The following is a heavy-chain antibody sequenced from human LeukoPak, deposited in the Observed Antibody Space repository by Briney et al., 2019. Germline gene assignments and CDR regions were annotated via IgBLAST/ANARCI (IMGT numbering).Heavy chain of an antibody. D-gene: IGHD3-9*01. Sequence: GGSLRLSCAASGFTFSSYSMNWVRQAPGKGLAWVSYISSSSSTIYYADSVKGRFTISRDNAKNPLYLQMNSLRAEDTAVYYCTRDLMDYDVSTGLHHYYMDVWGQGTTVTVSS. J-gene: IGHJ6*02. CDR3: TRDLMDYDVSTGLHHYYMDV. V-gene: IGHV3-48*01. CDR1: GFTFSSYS. CDR2: ISSSSSTI.